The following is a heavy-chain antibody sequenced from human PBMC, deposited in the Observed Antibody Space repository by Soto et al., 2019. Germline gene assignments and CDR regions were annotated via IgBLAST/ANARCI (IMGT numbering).Heavy chain of an antibody. CDR1: GFTLTSAD. Sequence: QMQLMQSGPEVKTPGTSVKVSCKASGFTLTSADVQWVRQTRGQRLEWIGWIVGGSGSTNYAQQFQGRLAITRDMSTSTVYMELSSLRSEDTAVYYCAADWSNRPFDFWGQGTLVTVSS. CDR3: AADWSNRPFDF. CDR2: IVGGSGST. V-gene: IGHV1-58*01. D-gene: IGHD3-3*01. J-gene: IGHJ4*02.